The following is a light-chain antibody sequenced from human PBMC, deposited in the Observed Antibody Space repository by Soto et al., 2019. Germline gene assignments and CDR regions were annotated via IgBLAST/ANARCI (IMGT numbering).Light chain of an antibody. V-gene: IGLV2-14*01. Sequence: QSALTQPASVSGSPGQSITISCTGTSSDVGGYNYVSWYQQHPGKAPKLMIYEVSNRPSGVSNRFSGSKSGHTASLTISGLQDEDEADYYCRSYTSSSTPYVFGTGTKLTVL. CDR1: SSDVGGYNY. CDR3: RSYTSSSTPYV. CDR2: EVS. J-gene: IGLJ1*01.